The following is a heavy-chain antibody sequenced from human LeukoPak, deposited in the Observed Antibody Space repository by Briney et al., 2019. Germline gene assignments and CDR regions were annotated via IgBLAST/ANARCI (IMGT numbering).Heavy chain of an antibody. D-gene: IGHD2-2*02. CDR1: GFTFSDYY. J-gene: IGHJ6*03. CDR3: ARDLRADIVVVPAAILHYYYYMDV. V-gene: IGHV3-11*04. CDR2: ISSSGSTI. Sequence: PGGSLRLSCAASGFTFSDYYMSWLRQAPGKGLEWVSYISSSGSTIYYADSVKGRFTISRDNAKNSLYLQMNSLRAEDTAVYYCARDLRADIVVVPAAILHYYYYMDVWGKGTTVTVSS.